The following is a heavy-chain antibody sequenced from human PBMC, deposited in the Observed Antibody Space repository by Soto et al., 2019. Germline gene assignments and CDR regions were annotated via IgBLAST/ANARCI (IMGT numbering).Heavy chain of an antibody. CDR2: ISAYNGNT. CDR3: ARDLGSGYYYGSVIPMRTQMTNYYYYYYMDV. Sequence: GASVKVSCKASGYTFTSYGISWVRQAPGQGLEWMGWISAYNGNTNYAQKLQGRVTMTTDTSTSTAYMELRSLRSDDTAVYYCARDLGSGYYYGSVIPMRTQMTNYYYYYYMDVWGKGTTVTVSS. D-gene: IGHD3-10*01. J-gene: IGHJ6*03. CDR1: GYTFTSYG. V-gene: IGHV1-18*01.